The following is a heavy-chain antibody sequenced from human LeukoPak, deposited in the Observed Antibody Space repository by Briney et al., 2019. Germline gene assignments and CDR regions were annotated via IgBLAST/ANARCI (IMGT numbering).Heavy chain of an antibody. Sequence: SETLSLTRTVSGGAISSYYWSWIRQPPGKGLGWIGYISYSGSTNYNPSLKSRVTSSVDTSKIQLSLKLSSVTAADTAVYYCARESGMTMVVTDAFDIWGQGAMVTVSS. V-gene: IGHV4-59*01. CDR1: GGAISSYY. J-gene: IGHJ3*02. D-gene: IGHD4-23*01. CDR2: ISYSGST. CDR3: ARESGMTMVVTDAFDI.